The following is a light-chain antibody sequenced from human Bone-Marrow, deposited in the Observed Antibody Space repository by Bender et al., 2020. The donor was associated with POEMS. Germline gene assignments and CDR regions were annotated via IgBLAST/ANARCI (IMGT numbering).Light chain of an antibody. CDR1: TGSVSTTNY. CDR3: ELDLGSGIWM. Sequence: QTVVTQEPSLSVSPGGTATLTCGLTTGSVSTTNYPSWHQQTPGQPPRSLTYDTNKRSFGVPDRFSGSIIGKKAALTITGAQADDESDYYCELDLGSGIWMFGGGTKLTVL. CDR2: DTN. V-gene: IGLV8-61*01. J-gene: IGLJ3*02.